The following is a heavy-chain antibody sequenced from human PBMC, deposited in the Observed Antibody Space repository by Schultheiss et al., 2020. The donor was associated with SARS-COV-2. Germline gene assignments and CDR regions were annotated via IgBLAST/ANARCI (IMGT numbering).Heavy chain of an antibody. CDR1: GGSFSGYY. V-gene: IGHV4-34*01. Sequence: SETLSLTCAVYGGSFSGYYWSWIRQPPGKGLEWIGEINHSGSTNYNPSLKSRVTISVDTSKNQFSLKLSSVTAADTAVYYCASLYYDFWSGYYGYNWFDPWGQGTLVTVSS. D-gene: IGHD3-3*01. CDR3: ASLYYDFWSGYYGYNWFDP. J-gene: IGHJ5*02. CDR2: INHSGST.